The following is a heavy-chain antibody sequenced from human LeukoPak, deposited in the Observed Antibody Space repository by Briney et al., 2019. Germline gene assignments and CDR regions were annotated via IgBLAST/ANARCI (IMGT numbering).Heavy chain of an antibody. CDR1: GYFISSGFY. CDR2: IYHSGST. Sequence: SETLSLTCTVFGYFISSGFYWGWIRQPPGKGVEGIGSIYHSGSTDYNESLKSRVTISVDRSKNQFSLKLSSVTAADTAVYYCARRDIAAAVPFDYWGQGTLVTVSS. CDR3: ARRDIAAAVPFDY. D-gene: IGHD6-13*01. J-gene: IGHJ4*02. V-gene: IGHV4-38-2*02.